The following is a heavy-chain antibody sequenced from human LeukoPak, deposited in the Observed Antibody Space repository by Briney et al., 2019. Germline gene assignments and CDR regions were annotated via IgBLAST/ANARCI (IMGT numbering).Heavy chain of an antibody. J-gene: IGHJ5*02. CDR2: ISGYNGNT. CDR1: GYIFTNFG. CDR3: ARHGAWFGELWPNKWFDP. D-gene: IGHD3-10*01. V-gene: IGHV1-18*01. Sequence: GASVKVSCKASGYIFTNFGISWVRQARGQGLEWMGWISGYNGNTKYVQKFQGRVTMTTDTSTSTAYMELRSLRSDDTAVYYCARHGAWFGELWPNKWFDPWGQGTLVTVSS.